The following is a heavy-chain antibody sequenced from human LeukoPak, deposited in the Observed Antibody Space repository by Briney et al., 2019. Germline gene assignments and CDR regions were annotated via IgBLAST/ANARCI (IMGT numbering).Heavy chain of an antibody. V-gene: IGHV3-21*01. CDR3: ARALYYDILTGYETHTYYFDY. D-gene: IGHD3-9*01. Sequence: GGSLRLSCAASGVSFSSYTMSWVRQAPGQGLEWVSSISSRSSYRFYADSMKGRFTVSRDNAKNSLYLQMNSLRAEDTAVYYCARALYYDILTGYETHTYYFDYWGQGSLVTVSS. CDR2: ISSRSSYR. CDR1: GVSFSSYT. J-gene: IGHJ4*02.